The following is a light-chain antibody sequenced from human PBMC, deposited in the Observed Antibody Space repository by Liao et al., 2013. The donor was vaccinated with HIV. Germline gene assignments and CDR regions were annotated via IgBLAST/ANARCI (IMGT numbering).Light chain of an antibody. CDR1: KLRDKY. Sequence: SYGLTQPPSVSVSPGQTATITCSGDKLRDKYVSWYQQKPGQSPVLVIYQSTKRPSGIPERFSGSNSGRTATLTISGTQTMDEADYFCQAWDSSADVVFGGGTKLTVL. CDR3: QAWDSSADVV. J-gene: IGLJ2*01. CDR2: QST. V-gene: IGLV3-1*01.